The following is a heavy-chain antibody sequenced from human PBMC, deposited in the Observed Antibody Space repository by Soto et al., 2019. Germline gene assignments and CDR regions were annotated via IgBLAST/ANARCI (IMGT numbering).Heavy chain of an antibody. Sequence: QLQLVQSGAEVKKPGASVTVSCKASGYSFSSSGICWVRQAPGQGLEWMAWISVDNDNTKYAQQFQDRVTVTTDTTTNTAFMELRSLRSDDTAVYFCARGRYWKYAIDYWGQGTLVTVSS. D-gene: IGHD1-7*01. CDR3: ARGRYWKYAIDY. J-gene: IGHJ4*02. CDR1: GYSFSSSG. V-gene: IGHV1-18*01. CDR2: ISVDNDNT.